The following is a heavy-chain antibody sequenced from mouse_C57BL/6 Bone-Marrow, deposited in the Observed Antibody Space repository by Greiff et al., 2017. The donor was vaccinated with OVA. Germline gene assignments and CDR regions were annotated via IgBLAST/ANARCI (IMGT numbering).Heavy chain of an antibody. J-gene: IGHJ2*01. CDR3: ARHYYGSSYY. Sequence: EVQLVESGGDLVKPGGSLKLSCAASGFTFSSYGMSWVRQTPDKRLEWVATLSSGGSYTYYPDSVKGRFTISRDNAKNTLYLQMSSLKSEDTAMYYCARHYYGSSYYWGQGTTLTVSS. D-gene: IGHD1-1*01. CDR2: LSSGGSYT. CDR1: GFTFSSYG. V-gene: IGHV5-6*01.